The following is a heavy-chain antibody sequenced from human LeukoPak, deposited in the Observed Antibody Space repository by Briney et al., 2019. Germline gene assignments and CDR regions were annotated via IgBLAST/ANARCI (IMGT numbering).Heavy chain of an antibody. V-gene: IGHV4-59*01. J-gene: IGHJ4*02. CDR2: IYYSGST. D-gene: IGHD3-22*01. CDR1: GGSISSYY. Sequence: SETLSLTCTVSGGSISSYYWSWIRQPPGKGLEWIGYIYYSGSTNYNPSLKRRVTISVDTSKNQFSLKLSSVTAADTAVYYCARKYDSSGYYRGDYFDYWGQGTLVTVSS. CDR3: ARKYDSSGYYRGDYFDY.